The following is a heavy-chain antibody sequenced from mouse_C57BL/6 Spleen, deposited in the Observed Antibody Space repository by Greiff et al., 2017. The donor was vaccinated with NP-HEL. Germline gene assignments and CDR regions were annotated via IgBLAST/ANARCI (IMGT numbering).Heavy chain of an antibody. J-gene: IGHJ2*01. CDR3: ARRAAQVTSHYFDY. CDR1: GYAFSSSW. D-gene: IGHD3-2*02. Sequence: QVQLQQSGPELVKPGASVKISCKASGYAFSSSWMNWVKQRPGKGLEWIGRIYPGDGGTNYNGKFKGKATLTADKSSSTAYMQLSSLTSEDSAVYFYARRAAQVTSHYFDYWGQGTTLTVSS. CDR2: IYPGDGGT. V-gene: IGHV1-82*01.